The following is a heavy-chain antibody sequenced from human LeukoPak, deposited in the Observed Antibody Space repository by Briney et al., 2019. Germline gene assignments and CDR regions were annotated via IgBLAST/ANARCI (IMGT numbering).Heavy chain of an antibody. V-gene: IGHV3-64*04. CDR3: AKDRDIAAAGYYFDY. D-gene: IGHD6-13*01. CDR2: IYSDGSRT. Sequence: GGSLRLSCAASGFTFSSFAMHWVRQAPGKGLEYLSAIYSDGSRTYYADSVKGRFTISRDNSKNTLYLQMNSLRAEDTAVYYCAKDRDIAAAGYYFDYWGQGTLVTVSS. J-gene: IGHJ4*02. CDR1: GFTFSSFA.